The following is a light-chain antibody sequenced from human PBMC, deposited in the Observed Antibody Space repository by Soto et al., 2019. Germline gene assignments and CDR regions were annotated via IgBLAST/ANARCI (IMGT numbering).Light chain of an antibody. CDR2: DVS. CDR3: TSFTTRNTEV. J-gene: IGLJ1*01. CDR1: SSDVGRYNY. Sequence: QSALTQPASVSGSPGQSITISCTGTSSDVGRYNYVSWYQQHPGKAPKLMIYDVSNRPSGVSNRFSGSKSGNTASLTISGLQAEDETDYYCTSFTTRNTEVFGTGTKVTVL. V-gene: IGLV2-14*01.